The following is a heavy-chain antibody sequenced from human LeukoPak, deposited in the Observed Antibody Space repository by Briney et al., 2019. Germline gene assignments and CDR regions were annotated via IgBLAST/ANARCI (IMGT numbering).Heavy chain of an antibody. CDR3: ARDRQRLKDYYYYYYMDV. D-gene: IGHD2-21*02. CDR1: GGSISSGGYY. Sequence: SETLSLTCTVSGGSISSGGYYWSWIRQHPGKGLEWIGYIYYSGSTYYNPSLKSRVTISVDTSKNQFSLKLSSVTAADTAVYYCARDRQRLKDYYYYYYMDVWGKGTTVTVSS. V-gene: IGHV4-31*03. CDR2: IYYSGST. J-gene: IGHJ6*03.